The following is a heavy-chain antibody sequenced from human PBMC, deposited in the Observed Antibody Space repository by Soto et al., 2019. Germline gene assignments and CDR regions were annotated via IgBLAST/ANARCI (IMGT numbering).Heavy chain of an antibody. Sequence: PSETLSLTCAVYGGSFSGYYWSWIRQPPGKGLEWIGEINHSGSTNYNPSLKSRVTISVDTSKNQFSLRLSSVTAADTAVYYCARGLGYCSSTSCSGNFDDWGQGTLVTVSS. D-gene: IGHD2-2*01. V-gene: IGHV4-34*01. J-gene: IGHJ4*02. CDR1: GGSFSGYY. CDR2: INHSGST. CDR3: ARGLGYCSSTSCSGNFDD.